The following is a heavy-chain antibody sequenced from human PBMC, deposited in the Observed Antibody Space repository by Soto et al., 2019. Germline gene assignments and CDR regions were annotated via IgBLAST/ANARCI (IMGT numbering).Heavy chain of an antibody. CDR2: ISYDGSNK. V-gene: IGHV3-30-3*01. Sequence: PGGSLRLSCAASGFTFSSYAMHWVRQAPGKGLEWVAVISYDGSNKYYADSVKGRFTIFRDNSKNTLYLQMNSLRAEDTAVYYCARDNRAVTYYYDSSGYYLDYWGQGTLVTVSS. CDR1: GFTFSSYA. CDR3: ARDNRAVTYYYDSSGYYLDY. J-gene: IGHJ4*02. D-gene: IGHD3-22*01.